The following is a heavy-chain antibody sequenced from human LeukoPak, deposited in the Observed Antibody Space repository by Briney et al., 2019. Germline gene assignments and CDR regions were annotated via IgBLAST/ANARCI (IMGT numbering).Heavy chain of an antibody. D-gene: IGHD4-23*01. CDR2: IYTSGST. Sequence: SETLSLTCTVSGGSISSYYWSWIRQPAGKGLEWIGRIYTSGSTYYNPSLKSRVTISVDTSKNQFSLKLSSVTAADTAVYYCARRIVVTRGFDYWGQGTLVTVSS. CDR3: ARRIVVTRGFDY. J-gene: IGHJ4*02. V-gene: IGHV4-4*07. CDR1: GGSISSYY.